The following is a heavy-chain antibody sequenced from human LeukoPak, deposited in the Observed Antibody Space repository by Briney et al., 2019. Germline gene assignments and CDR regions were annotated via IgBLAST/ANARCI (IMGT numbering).Heavy chain of an antibody. J-gene: IGHJ4*02. D-gene: IGHD2-2*01. CDR2: INTGNGNT. Sequence: ASVKVSCKASGYSFTSYAIHWVRQAPGQRLEWMGWINTGNGNTEYSQNFQGRVTITRDTSASTAYMELSSLRSQDTAVFYCARGGVILPARSAGIDFWGQGTLVTVSS. CDR3: ARGGVILPARSAGIDF. V-gene: IGHV1-3*04. CDR1: GYSFTSYA.